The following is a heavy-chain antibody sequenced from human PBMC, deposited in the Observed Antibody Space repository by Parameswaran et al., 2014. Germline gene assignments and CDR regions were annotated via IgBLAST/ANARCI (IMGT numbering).Heavy chain of an antibody. V-gene: IGHV3-30*18. D-gene: IGHD3-10*01. Sequence: VRQAPGKGLEWVAVISYDGSNKYYADSVKGRFTISRDNSKNTLYLQMNSLRAEDTAVYYCAKDRLKKAAMVRGVADYWGQGTLVTVSS. J-gene: IGHJ4*02. CDR3: AKDRLKKAAMVRGVADY. CDR2: ISYDGSNK.